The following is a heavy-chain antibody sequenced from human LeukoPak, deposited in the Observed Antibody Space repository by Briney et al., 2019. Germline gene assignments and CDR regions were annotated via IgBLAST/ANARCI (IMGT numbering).Heavy chain of an antibody. V-gene: IGHV3-48*03. CDR3: ASGRYGYFDY. Sequence: GGSLRLSCAASGFTFSSYEMNWVRQAPGKGLEWVSYISSSGSTIYYADSVKGRFTISRDNAKKSLYLQMNSLRAEDTAVYYCASGRYGYFDYWGQGTLVTVSS. CDR2: ISSSGSTI. J-gene: IGHJ4*02. CDR1: GFTFSSYE. D-gene: IGHD5-18*01.